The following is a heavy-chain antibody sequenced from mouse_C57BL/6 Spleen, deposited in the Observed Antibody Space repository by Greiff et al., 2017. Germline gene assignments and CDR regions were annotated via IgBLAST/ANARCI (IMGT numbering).Heavy chain of an antibody. J-gene: IGHJ3*01. V-gene: IGHV1-72*01. CDR1: GYTFTSCW. CDR3: ARERGLRQGAWFAD. D-gene: IGHD2-4*01. Sequence: QVQLQQPGAELVKPGASVKLSCKASGYTFTSCWMHWVKQRPGRGLEWIGRIDPNSGGTKYNEKFKSKATLTVDKPSSTAYVQLSSLTSEDAAVYYCARERGLRQGAWFADWGQGALVTVSA. CDR2: IDPNSGGT.